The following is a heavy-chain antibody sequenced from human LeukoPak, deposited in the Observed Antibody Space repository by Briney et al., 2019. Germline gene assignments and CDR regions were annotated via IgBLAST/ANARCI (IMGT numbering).Heavy chain of an antibody. D-gene: IGHD3-3*01. CDR2: IYCGGST. V-gene: IGHV4-59*01. CDR1: GGSISSYY. J-gene: IGHJ4*02. Sequence: SETLSLTCTVSGGSISSYYWSWIRQPPGKGLEWIGYIYCGGSTNYNPSLKSRVTISVDTSKNQFSLKLSSVTAADTAVYYCARGVVITGLDYWGQGTLVTVSS. CDR3: ARGVVITGLDY.